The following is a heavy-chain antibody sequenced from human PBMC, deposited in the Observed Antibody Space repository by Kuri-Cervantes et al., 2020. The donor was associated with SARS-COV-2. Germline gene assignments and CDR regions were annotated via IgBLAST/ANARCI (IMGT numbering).Heavy chain of an antibody. D-gene: IGHD6-6*01. Sequence: GESLKISCAASGFTVSSNYMSWVRQAPGKGLEWVSVIYSGGSTYYADSVKGRFTISRDNAKNSLYLQMNSLRAEDMALYYCAKGGTSSSSLYFQHWGQGTLVTVSS. CDR3: AKGGTSSSSLYFQH. J-gene: IGHJ1*01. V-gene: IGHV3-53*05. CDR1: GFTVSSNY. CDR2: IYSGGST.